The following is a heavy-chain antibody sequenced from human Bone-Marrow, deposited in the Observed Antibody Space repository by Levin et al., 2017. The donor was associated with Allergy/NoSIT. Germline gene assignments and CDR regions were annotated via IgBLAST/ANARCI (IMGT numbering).Heavy chain of an antibody. J-gene: IGHJ6*02. Sequence: ASVKVSCKASGYTFTSYDINWVRQATGQGLEWMGWMNPNSGNTGYAQKFQGRVTMTRNTSISTAYMELSSLRSEDTAVYYCARIGSGSYRRVRYGMDVWGQGTTVTVSS. V-gene: IGHV1-8*01. CDR3: ARIGSGSYRRVRYGMDV. CDR2: MNPNSGNT. CDR1: GYTFTSYD. D-gene: IGHD3-10*01.